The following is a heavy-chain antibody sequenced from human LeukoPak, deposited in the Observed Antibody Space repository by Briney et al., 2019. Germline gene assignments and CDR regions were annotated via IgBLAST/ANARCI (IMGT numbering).Heavy chain of an antibody. D-gene: IGHD5-12*01. J-gene: IGHJ4*02. V-gene: IGHV3-21*01. CDR2: ISTSSSYI. CDR3: ARVGLDRRGYSGYEAFDY. Sequence: KTGGSLRLSCAASGFTFSTYYMSWVRQAPGKGLEWVSSISTSSSYIYYADSVKGRFTISRDNAKNSQYLQMNRLRVEDTAVYYCARVGLDRRGYSGYEAFDYWGQGTLVTVSS. CDR1: GFTFSTYY.